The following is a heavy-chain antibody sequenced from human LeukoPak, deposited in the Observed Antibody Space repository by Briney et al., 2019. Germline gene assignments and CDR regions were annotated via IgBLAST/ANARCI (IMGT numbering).Heavy chain of an antibody. CDR3: ARSSSGSPFDY. CDR2: IYYSGST. CDR1: NGSISSYY. V-gene: IGHV4-59*01. Sequence: PSETLSLTCTVSNGSISSYYWSWIRQSPGKGLEWIGYIYYSGSTNYNPSLKSRVTISVDTSKNQFSLKVRSVTAADTAVYYCARSSSGSPFDYWGQGTLVTVSS. J-gene: IGHJ4*02. D-gene: IGHD1-26*01.